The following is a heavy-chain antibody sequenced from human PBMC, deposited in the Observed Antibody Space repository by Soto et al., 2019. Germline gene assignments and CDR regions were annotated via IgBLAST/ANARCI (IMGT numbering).Heavy chain of an antibody. CDR1: GFTFSNAW. D-gene: IGHD3-3*01. CDR3: TTTYDFWSGYQY. Sequence: VQLVESGGGLVKPGGSLRLSCAASGFTFSNAWMSWVRQAPGKGLEWVGRIKSKTDGGTTDYAAPVKGRFTISRDDSKNTLYLQMNSLKTEDTAVYYCTTTYDFWSGYQYWGQGTLVTVSS. V-gene: IGHV3-15*01. CDR2: IKSKTDGGTT. J-gene: IGHJ4*02.